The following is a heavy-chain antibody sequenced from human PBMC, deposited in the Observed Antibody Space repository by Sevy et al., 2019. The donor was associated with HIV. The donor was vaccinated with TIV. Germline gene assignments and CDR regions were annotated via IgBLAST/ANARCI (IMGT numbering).Heavy chain of an antibody. CDR3: GKCLGMVQGALLSDDI. D-gene: IGHD3-10*01. V-gene: IGHV3-30*02. CDR2: IRYDGSTK. CDR1: GLTFNTYG. Sequence: GGSLRLSCAASGLTFNTYGMHWVRQAPGKGLDWVAVIRYDGSTKYFTDSVKGRFTISRDNSRNTLYLQMNSLRPADTAVYYCGKCLGMVQGALLSDDIWGQRTMVTVSS. J-gene: IGHJ3*02.